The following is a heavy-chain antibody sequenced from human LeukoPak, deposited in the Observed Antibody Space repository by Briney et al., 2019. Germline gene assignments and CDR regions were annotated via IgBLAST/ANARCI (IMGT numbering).Heavy chain of an antibody. J-gene: IGHJ5*02. CDR2: VNEDGTAK. Sequence: PGGSLRLSCAVSGFTCSSCWMNWVRQAPGKGLERVATVNEDGTAKFYVDSVKGRFTIFRDNTRSSLDLQMNSLTVEDTAMYYCEAPATAWGQGTPVTVSS. V-gene: IGHV3-7*01. CDR3: EAPATA. CDR1: GFTCSSCW.